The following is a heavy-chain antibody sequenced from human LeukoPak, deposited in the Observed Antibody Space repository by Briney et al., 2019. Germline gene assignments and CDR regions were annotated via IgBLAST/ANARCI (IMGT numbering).Heavy chain of an antibody. J-gene: IGHJ6*02. D-gene: IGHD2-2*01. Sequence: RGSLRLSCAASGFTFSSYDMHWVRQGAGKGLEWVSAIGTAGDTYYSGSVKGRFTIPRENAKNSLYLQMNSLRAGDTAVYYCARGREPAASNYGMDVWGQGTTVTVSS. CDR2: IGTAGDT. V-gene: IGHV3-13*01. CDR1: GFTFSSYD. CDR3: ARGREPAASNYGMDV.